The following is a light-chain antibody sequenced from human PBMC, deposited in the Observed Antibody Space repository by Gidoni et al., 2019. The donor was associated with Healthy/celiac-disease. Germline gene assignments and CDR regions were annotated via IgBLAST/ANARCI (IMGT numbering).Light chain of an antibody. CDR3: QQSYSTPD. J-gene: IGKJ4*01. CDR2: AAS. Sequence: DIQMTQSPSSLSASVGDRVTITCRASQSISSYLNWYQQKPGKAPKLLIYAASSLQSGVPSRFSGSGSGTDFTLTISILQPEDFSTYYCQQSYSTPDFGGGTKVEIK. V-gene: IGKV1-39*01. CDR1: QSISSY.